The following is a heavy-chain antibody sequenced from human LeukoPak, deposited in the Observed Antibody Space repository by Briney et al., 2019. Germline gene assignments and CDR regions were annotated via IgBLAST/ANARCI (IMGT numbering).Heavy chain of an antibody. D-gene: IGHD2-21*01. CDR3: ARDRSELCSDY. Sequence: TGGSLRLSCAASGFTFSSYGMHWVRQAPGKGLEWVSVIYSDDSTYYADSVKGRFTISRDNSKNTLYLQMNSLRAEDTAVYYCARDRSELCSDYWGQGTLVTVSS. CDR2: IYSDDST. J-gene: IGHJ4*02. CDR1: GFTFSSYG. V-gene: IGHV3-66*01.